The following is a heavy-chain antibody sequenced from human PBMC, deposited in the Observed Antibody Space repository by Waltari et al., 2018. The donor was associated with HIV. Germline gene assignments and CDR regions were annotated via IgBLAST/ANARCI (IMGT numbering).Heavy chain of an antibody. V-gene: IGHV4-59*01. CDR2: IYYSGST. CDR1: GGSISSYY. J-gene: IGHJ6*02. D-gene: IGHD6-13*01. Sequence: QVQLQESGPGLVKPSETLSLTCTVSGGSISSYYWSWIRQPPGQGLEWIGYIYYSGSTNYNPSLKSRVTISVDTSKNQFSLKLSSVTAADTAVYYCARGAPSSSSFYYYYGMDVWGQGTTVTVSS. CDR3: ARGAPSSSSFYYYYGMDV.